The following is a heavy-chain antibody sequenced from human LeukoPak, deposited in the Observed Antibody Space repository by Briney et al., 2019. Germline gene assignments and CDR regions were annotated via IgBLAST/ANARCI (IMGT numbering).Heavy chain of an antibody. V-gene: IGHV3-48*01. J-gene: IGHJ4*02. D-gene: IGHD6-13*01. Sequence: GGSLRLSCAASGFTFNTYSMNWVRQAPGKGLEWVSYISSSSSTIKYADSVKGRFTISRDNAKKSLFLQMNSLRAEDTAVYYCARVYTSSWYDYWGQGTLVTVSS. CDR3: ARVYTSSWYDY. CDR2: ISSSSSTI. CDR1: GFTFNTYS.